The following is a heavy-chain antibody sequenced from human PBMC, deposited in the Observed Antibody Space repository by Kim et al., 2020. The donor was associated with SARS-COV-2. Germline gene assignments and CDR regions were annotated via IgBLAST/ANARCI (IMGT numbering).Heavy chain of an antibody. D-gene: IGHD1-1*01. J-gene: IGHJ6*02. CDR3: ARDAHRGTEPPSYYYYGMDV. V-gene: IGHV1-69*13. CDR1: GGTFSSYA. CDR2: IIPIFGTA. Sequence: SVKVSCKASGGTFSSYAISWVRQAPGQGLEWMGGIIPIFGTANYAQKFQGRVTITADESTSTAYMELSSLRSEDTAVYYCARDAHRGTEPPSYYYYGMDVWGQGTTVTVSS.